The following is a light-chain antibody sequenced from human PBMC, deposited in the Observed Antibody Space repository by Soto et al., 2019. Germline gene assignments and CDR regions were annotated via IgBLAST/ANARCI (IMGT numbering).Light chain of an antibody. Sequence: QSALTQPASVSGSPGQSITISYTGTSSDVGAHNFVSWYQQHPGKAPKLMIYEVSNRPSGVSDRFSGSKSGNTASLTVSGLQAEDEADYYCSSYAGSNNHVVFGGGTKLTVL. CDR2: EVS. CDR1: SSDVGAHNF. J-gene: IGLJ2*01. V-gene: IGLV2-14*01. CDR3: SSYAGSNNHVV.